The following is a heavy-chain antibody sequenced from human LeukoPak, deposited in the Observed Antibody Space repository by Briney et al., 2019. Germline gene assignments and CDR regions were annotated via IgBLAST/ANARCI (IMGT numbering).Heavy chain of an antibody. V-gene: IGHV3-9*01. Sequence: GRSLRLSCAASGFTFDDYAMHWVRQAPGKGPEWVSGISWNSGSIGYADSVKGRFTISRDNAKNSLYLQMNSLRAEDTALYYCAKDPRPNYYGSGSYFGWFDPWGQGTLVTVSS. CDR1: GFTFDDYA. CDR3: AKDPRPNYYGSGSYFGWFDP. CDR2: ISWNSGSI. J-gene: IGHJ5*02. D-gene: IGHD3-10*01.